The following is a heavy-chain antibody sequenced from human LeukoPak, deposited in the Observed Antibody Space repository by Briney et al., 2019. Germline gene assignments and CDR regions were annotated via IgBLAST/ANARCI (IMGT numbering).Heavy chain of an antibody. CDR3: ARDLDYYDSSGYCDY. D-gene: IGHD3-22*01. J-gene: IGHJ4*02. Sequence: GGSLRLSCAASGFTFSSYAMSWVRQAPGKGLEWVSAISGSGGSTHYADSVKGRFTISRDNSKNTLYLQMNSLRSDDTAVYYCARDLDYYDSSGYCDYWGQGTLVTVS. CDR2: ISGSGGST. V-gene: IGHV3-23*01. CDR1: GFTFSSYA.